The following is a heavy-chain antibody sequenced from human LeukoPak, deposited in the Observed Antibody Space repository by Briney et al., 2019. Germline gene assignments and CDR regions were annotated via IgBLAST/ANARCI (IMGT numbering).Heavy chain of an antibody. CDR3: AKATIFGVVTLYYFDY. Sequence: GGSLRLSCAASGFTFSSYAMSWVRQAPGKRLEWVSAISGSGGSTYYADSVKGRFTISRDNSKNTLYLQMNSLRAEDTAVYYCAKATIFGVVTLYYFDYWGQGTLVTVSS. CDR2: ISGSGGST. J-gene: IGHJ4*02. D-gene: IGHD3-3*01. V-gene: IGHV3-23*01. CDR1: GFTFSSYA.